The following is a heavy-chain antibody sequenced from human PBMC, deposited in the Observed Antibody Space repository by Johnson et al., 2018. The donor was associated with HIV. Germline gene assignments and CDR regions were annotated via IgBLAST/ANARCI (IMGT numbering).Heavy chain of an antibody. CDR1: GFTFSTYA. J-gene: IGHJ3*02. Sequence: VQLVESGGGLVQPGRSLRLSCAASGFTFSTYAMSWVRQAPGRGLEWVSAISGGGGSTYYADSVKGRFTISRDNSKNTLYLQMNSLRAEDTAVYYCARAWVNYYDSPDAFDIWGQGTMVTVSS. D-gene: IGHD3-22*01. V-gene: IGHV3-23*04. CDR3: ARAWVNYYDSPDAFDI. CDR2: ISGGGGST.